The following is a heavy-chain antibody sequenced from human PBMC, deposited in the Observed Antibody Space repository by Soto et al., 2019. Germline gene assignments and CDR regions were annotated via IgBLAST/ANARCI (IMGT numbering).Heavy chain of an antibody. CDR2: IYYSGT. CDR1: GGSISSYY. CDR3: ARTYDGSGPNSGGYAFDI. D-gene: IGHD3-22*01. V-gene: IGHV4-59*01. J-gene: IGHJ3*02. Sequence: QVQLQESGPGLVKPSETLSLTCSVSGGSISSYYWSWIRQPPGKGLEWIAYIYYSGTSYNPSLKSRVSTSLDTSKNQFSLKLSSVTAADTAVYYCARTYDGSGPNSGGYAFDIWGQGTMVTASS.